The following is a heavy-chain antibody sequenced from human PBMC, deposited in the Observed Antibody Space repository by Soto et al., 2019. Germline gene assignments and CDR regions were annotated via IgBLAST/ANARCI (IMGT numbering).Heavy chain of an antibody. CDR3: ARVPYSSSSDYYYGMDV. CDR2: TYYRSKWYN. D-gene: IGHD6-6*01. V-gene: IGHV6-1*01. Sequence: SQTLSLTCAISVDSVSSNSAAWNWIRQSPSRGLEWLGRTYYRSKWYNDYAVSVKSRITINPDTSKNQFSLQLNSVTPEDTAVYYCARVPYSSSSDYYYGMDVWGQGTTVNVSS. CDR1: VDSVSSNSAA. J-gene: IGHJ6*01.